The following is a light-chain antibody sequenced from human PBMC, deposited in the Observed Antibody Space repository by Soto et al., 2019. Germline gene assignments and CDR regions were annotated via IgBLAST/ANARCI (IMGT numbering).Light chain of an antibody. Sequence: DIVMTQSPGSLAVSLGERATINCKSSQNVLYSSNNKNYLAWYQQRPGQPPKLLIYWASTRESGVPDRFSGSGSGTDFTLTISSLQAEDVAVYYCQQYYTTPWTFGQGTKVDIK. CDR1: QNVLYSSNNKNY. J-gene: IGKJ1*01. CDR2: WAS. V-gene: IGKV4-1*01. CDR3: QQYYTTPWT.